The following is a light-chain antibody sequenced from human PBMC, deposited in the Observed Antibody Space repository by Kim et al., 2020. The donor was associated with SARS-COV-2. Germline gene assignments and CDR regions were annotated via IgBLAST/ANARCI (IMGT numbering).Light chain of an antibody. CDR1: QSVSDTY. J-gene: IGKJ1*01. CDR2: GAS. Sequence: PGERATLSCRASQSVSDTYLAWYQQRPGQAPRLLIYGASSRATGIPDRFSGRGSGTDFTLTISRLEPEDFAVYYCQQLDNSVWTFGQGTKV. V-gene: IGKV3-20*01. CDR3: QQLDNSVWT.